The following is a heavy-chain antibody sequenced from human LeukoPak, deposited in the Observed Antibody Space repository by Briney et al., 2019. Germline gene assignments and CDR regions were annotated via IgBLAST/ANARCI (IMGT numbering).Heavy chain of an antibody. Sequence: SVKVSCKASGGTFSSYAISWVRLAPGQGLEWMGGIIPIFGTANYAQKFQGRVTITADESRSTAYMELSSLRSEDTAVYYCARAPYSSGGSTNYYYYYYMDVWGKGTTVTVSS. D-gene: IGHD6-19*01. CDR2: IIPIFGTA. J-gene: IGHJ6*03. CDR1: GGTFSSYA. CDR3: ARAPYSSGGSTNYYYYYYMDV. V-gene: IGHV1-69*13.